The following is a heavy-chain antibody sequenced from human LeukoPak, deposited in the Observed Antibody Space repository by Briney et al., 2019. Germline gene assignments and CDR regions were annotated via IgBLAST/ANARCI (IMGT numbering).Heavy chain of an antibody. CDR1: GGSISSSSYY. Sequence: PSETLSLTCTVSGGSISSSSYYWGWIRQPPGKGLEWIGSIYYSGSTYYDPSLKSRVTISVDTSKNQFSLKLSSVTAADTAVYYCASVKLHYYDSSGYKKPFDYWGQGTLVTVSS. D-gene: IGHD3-22*01. J-gene: IGHJ4*02. V-gene: IGHV4-39*01. CDR2: IYYSGST. CDR3: ASVKLHYYDSSGYKKPFDY.